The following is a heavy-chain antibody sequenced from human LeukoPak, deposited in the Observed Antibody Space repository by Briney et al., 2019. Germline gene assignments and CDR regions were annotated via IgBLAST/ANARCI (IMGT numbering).Heavy chain of an antibody. D-gene: IGHD6-19*01. CDR2: INPNTGAT. J-gene: IGHJ4*02. V-gene: IGHV1-2*02. Sequence: ASVKVSCKPSGYTFTGYYLHWVRQAPGQGLEWMGWINPNTGATIYAEKFQGRVTMTRDTSIDTAYVEMRSLGSDDTAVYYCARDRVGSGWPRPWYFEFWGQGTLITVSS. CDR1: GYTFTGYY. CDR3: ARDRVGSGWPRPWYFEF.